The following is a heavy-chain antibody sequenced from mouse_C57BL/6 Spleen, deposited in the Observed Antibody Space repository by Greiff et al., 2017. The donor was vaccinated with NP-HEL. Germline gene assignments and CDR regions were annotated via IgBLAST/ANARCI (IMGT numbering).Heavy chain of an antibody. CDR3: TRDYGNYEFFD. CDR1: GYTFTSYW. D-gene: IGHD2-1*01. J-gene: IGHJ2*01. CDR2: IYPGNSYT. Sequence: EVQLQQSGTVLARPGASVKMSCKTSGYTFTSYWMHWVKQRPGQGLEWIGAIYPGNSYTSYNQKFKGKAKLTAVTSASTAYMQLSSLTNEASAVYYGTRDYGNYEFFDWGQGTTLTVSS. V-gene: IGHV1-5*01.